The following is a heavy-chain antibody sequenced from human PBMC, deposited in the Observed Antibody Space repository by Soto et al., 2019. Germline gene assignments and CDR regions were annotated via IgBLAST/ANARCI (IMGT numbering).Heavy chain of an antibody. CDR3: ARIKGPPFDP. Sequence: SETLSLTCAVSCGSISSDNWWTWVRQPPGKGLEWIGEIYHSGSTNYNPSLKSRVIISLDKSKNQFSLRLSSVSAADTAVYYCARIKGPPFDPWGQGTLVTVSS. CDR2: IYHSGST. J-gene: IGHJ5*02. V-gene: IGHV4-4*02. CDR1: CGSISSDNW.